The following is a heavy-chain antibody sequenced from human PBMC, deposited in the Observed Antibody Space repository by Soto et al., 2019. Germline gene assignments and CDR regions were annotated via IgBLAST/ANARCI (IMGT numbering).Heavy chain of an antibody. CDR3: AKDGRIAVAGNYYYYGMDV. D-gene: IGHD6-19*01. V-gene: IGHV3-30*18. CDR2: ISYDGSNK. CDR1: GFTFSSYG. J-gene: IGHJ6*02. Sequence: QVQLVESGGGVVQPGRSLRLSCAASGFTFSSYGMHWVRQAPGKGLEWVAVISYDGSNKYYADSVKGRFTISRDNSKNTLYLQMNSLRAEDTAVYYCAKDGRIAVAGNYYYYGMDVWGQVTTVTVSS.